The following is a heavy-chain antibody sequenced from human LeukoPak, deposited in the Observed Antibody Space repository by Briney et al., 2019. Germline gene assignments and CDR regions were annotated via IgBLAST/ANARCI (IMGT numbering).Heavy chain of an antibody. V-gene: IGHV4-39*07. J-gene: IGHJ5*02. CDR2: IYYTGST. Sequence: SETLSLTCTVSGDSISSSSYFWGWLRQTPEKGLEWIGSIYYTGSTYNNPSLKSRVTISVGTSKNQFSLKLSSVTAADTAVYYCASGGNWNYGQNWFDPWGQGTLVTVSS. CDR1: GDSISSSSYF. CDR3: ASGGNWNYGQNWFDP. D-gene: IGHD1-7*01.